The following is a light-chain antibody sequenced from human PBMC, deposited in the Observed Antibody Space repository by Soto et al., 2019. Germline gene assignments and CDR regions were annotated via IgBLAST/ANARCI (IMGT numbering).Light chain of an antibody. Sequence: QSALTQPASVSGSPGQSITISCTGTSSDIDAYNYVSWYQQHPGKAPKLMIYDVSNRPSGISNRFSGSKSGNTASPTISGLQAEDEADYCCGSYTTSSNYVFGTGTNVTVL. J-gene: IGLJ1*01. V-gene: IGLV2-14*01. CDR1: SSDIDAYNY. CDR2: DVS. CDR3: GSYTTSSNYV.